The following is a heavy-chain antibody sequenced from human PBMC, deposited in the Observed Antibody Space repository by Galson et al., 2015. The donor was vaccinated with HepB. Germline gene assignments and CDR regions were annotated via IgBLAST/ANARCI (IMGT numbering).Heavy chain of an antibody. D-gene: IGHD4-17*01. J-gene: IGHJ5*02. CDR3: ARGDHHYGDYVGWFDP. V-gene: IGHV4-61*02. CDR2: IYVSGTT. Sequence: TLSLTCTVSGGSISIGSFHWTWIRRPAGKGLEWIGRIYVSGTTNYNPSLESRVTMSLDTSKNQFSLKLSSVTAADTAVYYCARGDHHYGDYVGWFDPWGQGTLVTVSS. CDR1: GGSISIGSFH.